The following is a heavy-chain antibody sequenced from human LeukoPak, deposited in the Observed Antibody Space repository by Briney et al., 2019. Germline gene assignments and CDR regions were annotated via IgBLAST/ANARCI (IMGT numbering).Heavy chain of an antibody. CDR2: IYYSGST. CDR1: GGSISSSSYY. CDR3: AREVNWFDP. V-gene: IGHV4-39*07. Sequence: SETLSLTCTVSGGSISSSSYYWGWIRQPPGKGLEWIGSIYYSGSTYYNPSLKSRVTISVDTSKNQFSLKLSSVTAADTAVYYCAREVNWFDPWGQGTLVTVSS. J-gene: IGHJ5*02.